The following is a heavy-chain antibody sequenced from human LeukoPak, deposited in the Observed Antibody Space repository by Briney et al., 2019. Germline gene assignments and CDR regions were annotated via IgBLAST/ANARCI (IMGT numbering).Heavy chain of an antibody. Sequence: GGSLRLSCAASGFTFTSGAMTWVRQAPGMGLEWVSSISDSGRTTYYADSVKGRFTISRDNSKNTVYLQMNSLRAEDTALYYCAKGLGFLPQFDYWGQGTLVAVSS. J-gene: IGHJ4*02. CDR2: ISDSGRTT. CDR1: GFTFTSGA. V-gene: IGHV3-23*01. CDR3: AKGLGFLPQFDY. D-gene: IGHD6-19*01.